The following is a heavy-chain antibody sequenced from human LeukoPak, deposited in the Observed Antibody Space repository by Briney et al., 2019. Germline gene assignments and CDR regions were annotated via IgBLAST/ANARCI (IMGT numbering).Heavy chain of an antibody. Sequence: SETLSLTCAVYGGSFSGYYWSWIRQPPGKGLEWIGEINHSGSTNYNASLKSRVSIFTDTSKNQFSLKLRSVTAADTAVYYCARVKRNFDFPYDAFDIWGQGTRVTVSS. D-gene: IGHD3-9*01. CDR3: ARVKRNFDFPYDAFDI. J-gene: IGHJ3*02. CDR2: INHSGST. CDR1: GGSFSGYY. V-gene: IGHV4-34*01.